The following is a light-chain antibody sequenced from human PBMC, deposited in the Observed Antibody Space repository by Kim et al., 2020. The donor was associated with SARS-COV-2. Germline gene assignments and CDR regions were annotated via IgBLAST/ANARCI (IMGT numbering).Light chain of an antibody. CDR1: SCGMASND. CDR3: QSYDSSTVV. Sequence: KTVSISCTRSSCGMASNDVQWYQQRPGSAPTTVIYEDNQRPSGVPDRFSGSIDSSSNSASLTISGLKTEDEADYYCQSYDSSTVVFGGGTQLTVL. J-gene: IGLJ2*01. V-gene: IGLV6-57*03. CDR2: EDN.